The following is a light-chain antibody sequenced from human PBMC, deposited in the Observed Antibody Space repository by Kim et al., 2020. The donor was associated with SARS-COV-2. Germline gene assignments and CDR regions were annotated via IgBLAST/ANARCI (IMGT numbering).Light chain of an antibody. Sequence: ASVGERVTISCRAMQDISNYLSWVQLKQEKAPKRLIYAASALQPGVPSRFSGSGSGTDFTLTVTSLQPEDVATYYCQKCDSAPWTFGQGTKVDIK. CDR3: QKCDSAPWT. CDR2: AAS. CDR1: QDISNY. V-gene: IGKV1-27*01. J-gene: IGKJ1*01.